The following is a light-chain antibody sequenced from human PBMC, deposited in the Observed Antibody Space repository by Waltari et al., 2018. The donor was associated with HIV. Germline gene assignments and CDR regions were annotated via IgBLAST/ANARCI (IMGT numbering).Light chain of an antibody. CDR2: EAS. J-gene: IGKJ4*01. Sequence: LMQPTATLSVSLGLRVTLSCRTKQSLGNNVAWYQQRPGQAPRLLVYEASTRAPDIPTRFTGSGSGTKFTLTIISLQSEDLGVYFYQQCSDWPLTFGGGTKVEI. V-gene: IGKV3-15*01. CDR3: QQCSDWPLT. CDR1: QSLGNN.